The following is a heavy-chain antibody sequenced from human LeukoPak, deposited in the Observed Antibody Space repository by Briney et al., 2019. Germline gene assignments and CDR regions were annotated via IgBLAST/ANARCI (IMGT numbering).Heavy chain of an antibody. J-gene: IGHJ5*02. V-gene: IGHV4-39*01. CDR3: ARHDYFGSLNWFDP. CDR1: GGSLNSPNYY. CDR2: IYYSGTT. Sequence: SETLSLTCIVSGGSLNSPNYYWGWIRQPPGKGLEWIGTIYYSGTTYHNPSLKSRLTISVDTSKNQFSLKLTSVTAADTAVYYCARHDYFGSLNWFDPWGQGTLITVSS. D-gene: IGHD3-10*01.